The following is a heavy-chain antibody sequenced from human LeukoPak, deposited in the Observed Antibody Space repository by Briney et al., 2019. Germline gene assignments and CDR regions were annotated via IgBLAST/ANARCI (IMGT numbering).Heavy chain of an antibody. CDR1: GYTFSNYG. D-gene: IGHD1-1*01. CDR3: ARDNDKVVDH. V-gene: IGHV1-18*01. J-gene: IGHJ4*01. Sequence: ASVKVSCKTSGYTFSNYGISWVRQAPGQGLEWMGWITAYSGNRLYAQRFQGRITLTTDTSTSTSYMELRSLEYDDTAIYYCARDNDKVVDHWGQGTLVTVSS. CDR2: ITAYSGNR.